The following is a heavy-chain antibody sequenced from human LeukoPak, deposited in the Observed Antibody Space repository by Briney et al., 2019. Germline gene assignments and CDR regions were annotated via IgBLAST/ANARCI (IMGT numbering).Heavy chain of an antibody. Sequence: GGSLRLSCAASGFTFSSYGMSWVRQAPGKGLEWVSAISGSGGSTYYADSVKGRFTISRDNAKTSLYLQMNSLRGEDTAVYYCARDGRYDASGHYDYWGQGTLVTVSS. D-gene: IGHD3-22*01. J-gene: IGHJ4*02. V-gene: IGHV3-23*01. CDR3: ARDGRYDASGHYDY. CDR1: GFTFSSYG. CDR2: ISGSGGST.